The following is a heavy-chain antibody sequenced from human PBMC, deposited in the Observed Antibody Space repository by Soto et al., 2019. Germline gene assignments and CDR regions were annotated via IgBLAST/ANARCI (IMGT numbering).Heavy chain of an antibody. D-gene: IGHD3-10*01. J-gene: IGHJ4*02. CDR3: ASIRGGFGY. CDR1: GFSLSDLF. Sequence: EVQLVESGGVLVQPGGSLRLSCSASGFSLSDLFIDWVRQAPGKGLEWVGRTKDKAYSYTTEYAASMKGRFTISRDESRNSLYLQMRSLKTEDTAVYYWASIRGGFGYWGQGTLVTVSS. V-gene: IGHV3-72*01. CDR2: TKDKAYSYTT.